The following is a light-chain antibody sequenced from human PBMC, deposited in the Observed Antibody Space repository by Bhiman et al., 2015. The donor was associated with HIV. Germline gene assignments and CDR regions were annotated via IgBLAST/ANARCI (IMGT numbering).Light chain of an antibody. CDR1: SSNIGAGYD. J-gene: IGLJ2*01. CDR2: GST. V-gene: IGLV1-40*01. CDR3: SSYGGTTNWGA. Sequence: QSVLTQPPSVSGAPGQRVTISCTGDSSNIGAGYDVHWYQQVPGTAPKVLIYGSTHRPSGVPARFSGSKSGNTASLTVSGLQDEDEADYYCSSYGGTTNWGAFGGGTKLTVL.